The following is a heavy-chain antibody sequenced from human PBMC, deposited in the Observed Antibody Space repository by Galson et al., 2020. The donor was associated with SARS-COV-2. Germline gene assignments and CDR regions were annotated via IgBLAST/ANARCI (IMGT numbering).Heavy chain of an antibody. D-gene: IGHD2-21*02. CDR1: ARSPSGYH. V-gene: IGHV4-34*04. CDR3: AREENFFLVVTATRMCYFDY. J-gene: IGHJ4*02. CDR2: INSSGST. Sequence: SQPLSPPSPVYARSPSGYHWSWLPQPPGKGPEWTGEINSSGSTNNHPSLKTQGTITVDTSKNHFSLKLSSVTAADTAVYYCAREENFFLVVTATRMCYFDYWGRGTLATVSS.